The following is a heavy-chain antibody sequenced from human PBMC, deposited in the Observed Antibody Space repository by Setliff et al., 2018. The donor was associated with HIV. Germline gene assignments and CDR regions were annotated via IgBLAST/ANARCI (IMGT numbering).Heavy chain of an antibody. CDR2: VTWNGVTA. CDR3: GKGPTGSGSSYVDY. CDR1: GFIFNDHV. D-gene: IGHD3-10*01. J-gene: IGHJ4*02. Sequence: GGSLRLSCAASGFIFNDHVMHWVRRVPGKGLEWVSLVTWNGVTAYYADSVKGRFTASRDNSKNAFYLQMNSLRDGDTALYYCGKGPTGSGSSYVDYWGQGTLVTVSS. V-gene: IGHV3-43D*03.